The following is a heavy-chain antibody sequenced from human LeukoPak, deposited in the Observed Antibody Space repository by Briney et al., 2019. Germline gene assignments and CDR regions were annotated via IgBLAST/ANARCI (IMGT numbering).Heavy chain of an antibody. CDR2: LYISGST. CDR3: ARDLSGSLYFDY. Sequence: SETLSLTCTVSGASISSYYYNWIRQTAGRGLKWIGRLYISGSTDYNPSLKSRVTISVDTSKNQFSLKLTSVTAADTAVYFCARDLSGSLYFDYWGQGVLVTVSS. V-gene: IGHV4-4*07. D-gene: IGHD3-10*01. J-gene: IGHJ4*02. CDR1: GASISSYY.